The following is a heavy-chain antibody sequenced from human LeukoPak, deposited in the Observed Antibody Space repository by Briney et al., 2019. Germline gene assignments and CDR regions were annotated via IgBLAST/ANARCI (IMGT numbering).Heavy chain of an antibody. V-gene: IGHV4-59*08. CDR1: GGSISSYY. CDR3: ARRHCSGGSCYYNWFDP. CDR2: IYYSGST. Sequence: PSETLSLTCTVSGGSISSYYWSWIRQPPGKGLEWIGYIYYSGSTYYNPSLKSRVTISVDTSKNQFSLKLSSVTAADTAVYYCARRHCSGGSCYYNWFDPWGQGTLVTVSS. J-gene: IGHJ5*02. D-gene: IGHD2-15*01.